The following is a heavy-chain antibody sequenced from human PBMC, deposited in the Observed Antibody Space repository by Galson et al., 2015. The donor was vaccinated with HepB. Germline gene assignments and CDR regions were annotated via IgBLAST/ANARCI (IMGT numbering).Heavy chain of an antibody. CDR2: INAGNGNT. V-gene: IGHV1-3*01. CDR1: GYTFTSYA. J-gene: IGHJ4*02. D-gene: IGHD3-10*01. CDR3: ARAITMVRGANTAFDY. Sequence: VKVSCKASGYTFTSYAMHWVRQAPGQRLEWMGWINAGNGNTKYSQKFQGRVTITRDTSASTAYMERSSLRSEDTAVYYCARAITMVRGANTAFDYWGQGTLVTVSS.